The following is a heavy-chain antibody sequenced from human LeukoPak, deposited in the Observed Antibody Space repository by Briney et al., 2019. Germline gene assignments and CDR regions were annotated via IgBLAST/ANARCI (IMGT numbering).Heavy chain of an antibody. Sequence: GGSLRLSCAASGFTFDDYAMHWVRQAPGKGLEWVSGISWNSGSIGYADSVKGRFTISRDNAKNSLYLQMNSLRAEDTALYYCQKGLYGGGSKSFDYWGQGTLVTVSS. CDR2: ISWNSGSI. CDR3: QKGLYGGGSKSFDY. D-gene: IGHD3-10*01. CDR1: GFTFDDYA. V-gene: IGHV3-9*01. J-gene: IGHJ4*02.